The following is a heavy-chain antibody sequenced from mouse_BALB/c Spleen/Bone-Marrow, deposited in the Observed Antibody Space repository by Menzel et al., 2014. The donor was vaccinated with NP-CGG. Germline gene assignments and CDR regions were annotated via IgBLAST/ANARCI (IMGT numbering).Heavy chain of an antibody. V-gene: IGHV2-6-7*01. Sequence: QVQLQQSGPGLVAPSQSLSITCTVSGFSLTGYGVSWVRQPPGKGLEWLGMIWGDGSTDYNSALKSRLNISKDNSKSQVFLKMNSLQTGDTARYYCARDSFLITRALDYWGQGTSVTVSS. D-gene: IGHD2-4*01. J-gene: IGHJ4*01. CDR2: IWGDGST. CDR3: ARDSFLITRALDY. CDR1: GFSLTGYG.